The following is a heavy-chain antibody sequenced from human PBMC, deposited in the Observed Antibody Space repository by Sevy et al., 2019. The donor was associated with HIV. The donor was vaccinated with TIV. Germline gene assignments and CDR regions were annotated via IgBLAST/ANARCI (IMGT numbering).Heavy chain of an antibody. D-gene: IGHD3-22*01. V-gene: IGHV5-51*01. CDR1: GYSFTSHW. CDR3: ATSRSGYFDSSGYYIY. J-gene: IGHJ4*02. CDR2: IFPDDSDT. Sequence: GESLKISCQGSGYSFTSHWIGWVRHMPGKGLEWMGIIFPDDSDTRYSPSFQGQVTFSADQSINPAYLQWSSLKASDTAMYYCATSRSGYFDSSGYYIYWGQGTLVTVSS.